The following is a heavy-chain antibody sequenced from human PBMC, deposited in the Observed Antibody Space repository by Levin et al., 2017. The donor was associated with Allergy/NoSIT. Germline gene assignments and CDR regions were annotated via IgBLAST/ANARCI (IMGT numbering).Heavy chain of an antibody. CDR1: GFFFSDYY. J-gene: IGHJ4*02. Sequence: GGSLRLSCIGSGFFFSDYYMSWIRQAPGKGLEWISYISASGRNMSYADSVKGRFTISRDNPKNSLYLQMSSLGVEDTAVYYCARSRPSAGHDYYFDSWGQGTLVTVSS. V-gene: IGHV3-11*01. D-gene: IGHD6-13*01. CDR3: ARSRPSAGHDYYFDS. CDR2: ISASGRNM.